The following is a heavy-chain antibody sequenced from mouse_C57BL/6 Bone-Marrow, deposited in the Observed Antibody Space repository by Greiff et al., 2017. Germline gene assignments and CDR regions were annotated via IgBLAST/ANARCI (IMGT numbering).Heavy chain of an antibody. J-gene: IGHJ1*03. V-gene: IGHV5-6*01. CDR1: GFTFSSYG. CDR2: ISSGGSYT. D-gene: IGHD2-3*01. Sequence: EVKVVESGGDLVKPGGSLKLSCAASGFTFSSYGMSWVRQTPDKRLEWVATISSGGSYTYYPDSVKGRFTISRDNAKNTLYLQMSSLKSEDTAMYYCASDGYYWYFDVWGTGTTVTVSS. CDR3: ASDGYYWYFDV.